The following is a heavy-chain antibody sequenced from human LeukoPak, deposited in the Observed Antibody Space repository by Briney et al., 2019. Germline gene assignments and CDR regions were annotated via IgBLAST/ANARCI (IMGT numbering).Heavy chain of an antibody. CDR2: ISSSSYT. CDR1: GFTFSDYY. V-gene: IGHV3-11*06. J-gene: IGHJ4*02. Sequence: GGSLRLSCAASGFTFSDYYMSWISQAPGKGLEWVSYISSSSYTNYADSVKGRFTISRDNAKNSLYLQMNSLRAEDTAVYYCARALDYYDSSGYYPFDYWGQGTLVTVSS. D-gene: IGHD3-22*01. CDR3: ARALDYYDSSGYYPFDY.